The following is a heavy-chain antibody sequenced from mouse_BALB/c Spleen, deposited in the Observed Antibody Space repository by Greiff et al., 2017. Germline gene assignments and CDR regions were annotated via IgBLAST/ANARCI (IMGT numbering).Heavy chain of an antibody. CDR1: GYAFSSSW. J-gene: IGHJ2*01. D-gene: IGHD2-4*01. V-gene: IGHV1-82*01. CDR2: IYPGDGDT. Sequence: VQLQQSGPELVKPGASVKISCKASGYAFSSSWMNWVKQRPGQGLEWIGRIYPGDGDTNYNGKFKGKATLTADKSSSTAYMQLSSLTSVDSAVYFCARGITTGYFDYWGQGTTLTVSS. CDR3: ARGITTGYFDY.